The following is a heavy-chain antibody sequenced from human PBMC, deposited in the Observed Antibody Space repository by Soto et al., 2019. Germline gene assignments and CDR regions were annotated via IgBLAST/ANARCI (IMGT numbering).Heavy chain of an antibody. J-gene: IGHJ6*02. CDR3: ARDRDLTIFGVVHYYGMDV. Sequence: PGGSLRLSCAASGFTFTIYWMTWVRHAPGKGLEWVANIKQDGSEKYYVDSVKGRFTISRDNAKNSLFLQMNSLRAEDTAVYYCARDRDLTIFGVVHYYGMDVWGQGTSVTVS. D-gene: IGHD3-3*01. CDR2: IKQDGSEK. CDR1: GFTFTIYW. V-gene: IGHV3-7*01.